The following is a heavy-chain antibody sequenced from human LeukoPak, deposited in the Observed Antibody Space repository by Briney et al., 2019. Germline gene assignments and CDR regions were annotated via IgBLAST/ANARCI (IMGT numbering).Heavy chain of an antibody. D-gene: IGHD4-23*01. CDR2: ISWDSGSI. V-gene: IGHV3-9*01. CDR1: GFTFDDYA. Sequence: GGSLRLSCAASGFTFDDYAMHWVRQAPGKGLEWVSGISWDSGSIGYADSVKGRFTISRDNAKNSLYLQMNSLRAEDTALYYCAKETDYGGNSVGFGNFDYWGQGTLVTVSS. CDR3: AKETDYGGNSVGFGNFDY. J-gene: IGHJ4*02.